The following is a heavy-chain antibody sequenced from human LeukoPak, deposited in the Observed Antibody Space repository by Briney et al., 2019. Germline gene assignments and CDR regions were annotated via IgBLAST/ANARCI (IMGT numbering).Heavy chain of an antibody. V-gene: IGHV3-13*01. CDR2: IGTAGDT. J-gene: IGHJ4*02. CDR3: ARWGYSSGLGLYYFDY. CDR1: GFTFSSYD. Sequence: GGSLRLSCAASGFTFSSYDMHWVRQATGKGLEWVSAIGTAGDTYYPGSVKGRFTISRENAKNSLYLQMNSLRAGDTAVYYCARWGYSSGLGLYYFDYWGQGTLVTVSS. D-gene: IGHD6-25*01.